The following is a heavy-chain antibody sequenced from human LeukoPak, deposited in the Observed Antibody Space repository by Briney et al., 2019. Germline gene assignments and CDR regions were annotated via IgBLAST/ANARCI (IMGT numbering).Heavy chain of an antibody. CDR2: IRSIVTSI. D-gene: IGHD6-13*01. J-gene: IGHJ4*02. CDR3: ARGISSSYHRHFDY. Sequence: PGGSLRLSCAASGFTFSSYEMNWVRQAPGKGLEGVSLIRSIVTSIDYVDSVKGRFTISRDNAKNSLYLQMDSLRAEDTAVYYCARGISSSYHRHFDYWGQGILVTVSS. V-gene: IGHV3-48*03. CDR1: GFTFSSYE.